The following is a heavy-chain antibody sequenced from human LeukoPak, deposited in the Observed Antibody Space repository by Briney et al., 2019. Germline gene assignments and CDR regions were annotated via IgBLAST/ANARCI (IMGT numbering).Heavy chain of an antibody. J-gene: IGHJ2*01. CDR3: ARPSAGPDFWYFDL. CDR2: IYYSGST. D-gene: IGHD6-13*01. Sequence: SETLSLTCTVSGGSISRSSHYWVWIRQPPGKGLEWIGSIYYSGSTYYNPSLKSRVTISIDTSKNQFSLKLSSVTAADTAVYYCARPSAGPDFWYFDLWGRGNLVTVSS. CDR1: GGSISRSSHY. V-gene: IGHV4-39*01.